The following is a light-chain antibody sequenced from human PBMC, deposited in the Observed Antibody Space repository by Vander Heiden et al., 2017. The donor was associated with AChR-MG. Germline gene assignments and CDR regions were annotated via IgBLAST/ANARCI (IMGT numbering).Light chain of an antibody. V-gene: IGKV1-39*01. CDR3: QQTYGTPPM. J-gene: IGKJ1*01. CDR1: QTISNY. CDR2: AAS. Sequence: DIQMTQSPSSLSASVGDRITITCRASQTISNYLNWYQQKPGKTPKLLIYAASNFQSGVPSRFLGSESGTDFTLTMRMLQPEDFATYYCQQTYGTPPMFGQGTKVEIK.